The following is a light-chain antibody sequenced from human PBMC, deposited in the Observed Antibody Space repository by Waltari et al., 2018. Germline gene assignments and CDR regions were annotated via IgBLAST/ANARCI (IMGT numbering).Light chain of an antibody. J-gene: IGKJ1*01. CDR2: GSS. CDR1: QRVRRN. Sequence: EIVMTQSPATLSVSPGERATLSCRASQRVRRNLAWYQQHPGQAPRLLIYGSSTRATGIPARFSGSGSGTEFTLTISSLQSEDFAVYYCQQYNNWPRNSWTFGQGTKVEIK. V-gene: IGKV3-15*01. CDR3: QQYNNWPRNSWT.